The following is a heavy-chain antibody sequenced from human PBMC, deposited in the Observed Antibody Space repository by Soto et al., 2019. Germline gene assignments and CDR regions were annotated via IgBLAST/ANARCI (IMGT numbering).Heavy chain of an antibody. CDR3: AREDGDRGWWNVDL. V-gene: IGHV6-1*01. CDR2: TYYRSKWYN. Sequence: QVQLQQSGPGLVKPSQTLSLNCAISGDSVSRNSAAWNWIRQSPSRGLEWLGRTYYRSKWYNDNAVSVKRRITHNPDTSKHQYSLQLNSVNPEDTDLDYCAREDGDRGWWNVDLRGRGTLVTVSS. D-gene: IGHD1-1*01. J-gene: IGHJ2*01. CDR1: GDSVSRNSAA.